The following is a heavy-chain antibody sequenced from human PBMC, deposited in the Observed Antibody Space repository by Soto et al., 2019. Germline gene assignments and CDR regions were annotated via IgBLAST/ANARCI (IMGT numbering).Heavy chain of an antibody. CDR3: ASEYYDFSGGGRIDP. V-gene: IGHV4-30-4*01. D-gene: IGHD3-3*01. CDR2: IYYSGST. J-gene: IGHJ5*02. Sequence: TLALTCTVSGGSISSGDYYWSWIRQPPGKGLEWIGYIYYSGSTYYNPSLKSRVTISVXXSXXXFXLXXXSVTAADTAVYYCASEYYDFSGGGRIDPWGQRNLVTVS. CDR1: GGSISSGDYY.